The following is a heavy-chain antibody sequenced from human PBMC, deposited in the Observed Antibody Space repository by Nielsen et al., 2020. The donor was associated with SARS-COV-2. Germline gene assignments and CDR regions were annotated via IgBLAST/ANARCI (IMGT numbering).Heavy chain of an antibody. J-gene: IGHJ4*02. CDR1: GYTFTSFA. CDR2: INAGNGNT. D-gene: IGHD6-19*01. V-gene: IGHV1-3*01. Sequence: ASVKVSCKTSGYTFTSFAIHWVRQAPGQSLEWMGWINAGNGNTKYSQKFQGRVTMTRDTSANTAYMELSSLSSEDTAVYYCARITPISGWDYWGQGTLVTVSS. CDR3: ARITPISGWDY.